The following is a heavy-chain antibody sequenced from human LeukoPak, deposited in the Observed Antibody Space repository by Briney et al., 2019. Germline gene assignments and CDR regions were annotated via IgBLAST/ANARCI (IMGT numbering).Heavy chain of an antibody. CDR1: GGSISSGSYY. D-gene: IGHD6-19*01. Sequence: TLSLTCTVSGGSISSGSYYWSWIRQPAGKGLEWIGRIYTCGSTNYNPSLKSRVTISVDTSKNQFSLKLSSVTAADTAVYYCARESSGWYAFDIWGQGTMVTVSS. CDR3: ARESSGWYAFDI. J-gene: IGHJ3*02. CDR2: IYTCGST. V-gene: IGHV4-61*02.